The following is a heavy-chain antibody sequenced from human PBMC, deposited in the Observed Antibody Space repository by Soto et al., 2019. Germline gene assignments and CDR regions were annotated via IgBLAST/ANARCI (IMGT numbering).Heavy chain of an antibody. V-gene: IGHV3-21*01. CDR1: GFTFSRYS. CDR3: ARGGSGRQKEGLLDF. J-gene: IGHJ4*02. D-gene: IGHD3-10*01. Sequence: EVQLVESGGGLVKPGGSLRLSCAASGFTFSRYSMDWVRQAPGKGLEWVSSISSSSTYIYFADSVKGRFTTSRDSAKNSLHLQMNSLRAEDTAMYYCARGGSGRQKEGLLDFWGQGTLVTVSS. CDR2: ISSSSTYI.